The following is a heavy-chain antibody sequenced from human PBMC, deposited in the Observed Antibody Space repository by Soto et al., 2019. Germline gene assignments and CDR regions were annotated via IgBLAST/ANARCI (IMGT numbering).Heavy chain of an antibody. V-gene: IGHV1-8*01. D-gene: IGHD3-22*01. CDR2: MNPNSGNT. Sequence: ASGYTFTSYDINWVRQATGQGLEWMGWMNPNSGNTGYAQKFQGRVTMTRNTSISTAYMELSSLRSEDTAVYYCARGGGQYYDSSGYLKDYYYYGMDVWGQGTTVTVSS. CDR3: ARGGGQYYDSSGYLKDYYYYGMDV. J-gene: IGHJ6*02. CDR1: GYTFTSYD.